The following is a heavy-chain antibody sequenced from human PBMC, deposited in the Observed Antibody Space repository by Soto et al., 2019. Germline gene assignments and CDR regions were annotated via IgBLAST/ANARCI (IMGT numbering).Heavy chain of an antibody. CDR1: GDSISRYY. D-gene: IGHD6-13*01. CDR3: ARHPSASGDSFEF. Sequence: PSETLSLTCTVSGDSISRYYWSWIRQFPGKGLEWIGYIYYSGSTNYNPSLKSRITISVDTARNQFSLKLSSVTAADTAVYYCARHPSASGDSFEFWGQGSMVTVSS. J-gene: IGHJ3*01. V-gene: IGHV4-59*08. CDR2: IYYSGST.